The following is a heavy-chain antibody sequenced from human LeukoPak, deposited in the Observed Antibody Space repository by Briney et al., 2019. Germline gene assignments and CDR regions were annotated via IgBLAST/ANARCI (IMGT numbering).Heavy chain of an antibody. D-gene: IGHD4-11*01. V-gene: IGHV4-34*01. CDR2: INHSGST. J-gene: IGHJ4*02. Sequence: SETLSLTCAVYGGSFSGYYWSWIRQPPGKGLEWIGEINHSGSTNYNPSLKSRVTISVDTSKNQFSLKLSSVIAADTALYYCARGGWYSNYVLLDQWGQGTLVTVSS. CDR3: ARGGWYSNYVLLDQ. CDR1: GGSFSGYY.